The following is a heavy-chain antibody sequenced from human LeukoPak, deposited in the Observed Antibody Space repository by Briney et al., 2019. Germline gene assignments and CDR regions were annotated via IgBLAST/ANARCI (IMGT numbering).Heavy chain of an antibody. CDR2: ISSSGSTI. V-gene: IGHV3-11*01. CDR1: GFIFSNYW. CDR3: ATGGVIAAAESAFDI. D-gene: IGHD6-13*01. Sequence: PGGSLRLSCAASGFIFSNYWMNWIRQAPGKGLEWVSYISSSGSTIYYADSVKGRFTISRDNAKNSLYLQMNSLRAEDTAVYYCATGGVIAAAESAFDIWGQGTMVTVSS. J-gene: IGHJ3*02.